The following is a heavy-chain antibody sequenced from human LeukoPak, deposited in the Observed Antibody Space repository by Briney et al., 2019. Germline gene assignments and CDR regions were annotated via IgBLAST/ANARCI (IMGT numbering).Heavy chain of an antibody. J-gene: IGHJ3*02. CDR1: GFTFSSYS. CDR3: ASITMVRGGNPKKDALDI. V-gene: IGHV3-21*01. CDR2: ISSSSCYI. D-gene: IGHD3-10*01. Sequence: PGGSLGLSCAASGFTFSSYSMNWVRQAPGKGLEWVSSISSSSCYIYYADSVKGRFTISRDNAKNSLYLQMNSLRAEDTAVYYCASITMVRGGNPKKDALDIWGQGTMVTVSS.